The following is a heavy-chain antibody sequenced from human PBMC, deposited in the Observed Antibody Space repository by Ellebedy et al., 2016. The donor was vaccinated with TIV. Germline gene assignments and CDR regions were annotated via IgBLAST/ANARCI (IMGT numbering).Heavy chain of an antibody. CDR2: ISSSSSYI. D-gene: IGHD2-2*01. Sequence: GGSLRLXCAASGFTFSSYSMNWVRQAPGKGLEWVSSISSSSSYIYYADSVKGRFTISRDNAKNSLYLQMNSLRAEDTAVYYCACTSKDCSSHMDVWGKGTTVTVSS. CDR3: ACTSKDCSSHMDV. J-gene: IGHJ6*03. CDR1: GFTFSSYS. V-gene: IGHV3-21*01.